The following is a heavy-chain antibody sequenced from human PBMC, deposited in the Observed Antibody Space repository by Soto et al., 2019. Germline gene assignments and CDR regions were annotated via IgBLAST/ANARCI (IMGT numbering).Heavy chain of an antibody. CDR3: ARSGLYGDYVNFDY. CDR1: DDSSSSGGYY. Sequence: SETMSLTCTVADDSSSSGGYYRSWIRQHPGKGLEWIGYTYYSGSAYYNPSLKSRVTISVDTSQNQFSVKLRSVTAADTAVYYCARSGLYGDYVNFDYWGQGTLVTAPQ. CDR2: TYYSGSA. J-gene: IGHJ4*02. D-gene: IGHD4-17*01. V-gene: IGHV4-31*03.